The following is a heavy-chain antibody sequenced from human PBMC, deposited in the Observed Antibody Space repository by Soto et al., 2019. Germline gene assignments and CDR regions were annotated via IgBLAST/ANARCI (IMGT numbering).Heavy chain of an antibody. Sequence: ASVKVSCKASGYTFTSYYMHWVRQAPGQGLEWMGIINPSGGSTSYAQKFQGRVTMTRDTSTSTVYMELSSLRSEDTAVYYCARDMGRAVAGLTGDSTSVDYWGQGSLVPVSS. CDR3: ARDMGRAVAGLTGDSTSVDY. CDR1: GYTFTSYY. CDR2: INPSGGST. V-gene: IGHV1-46*01. D-gene: IGHD6-19*01. J-gene: IGHJ4*02.